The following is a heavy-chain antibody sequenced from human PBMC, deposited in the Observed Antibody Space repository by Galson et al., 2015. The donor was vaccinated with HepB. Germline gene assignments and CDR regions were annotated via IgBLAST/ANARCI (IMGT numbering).Heavy chain of an antibody. D-gene: IGHD2-2*02. Sequence: QSGAEVKKPGESLKISCKGSGYSFTSYWIGWVRQMPGKGLEWMGIIYPGDSDTRYSPSFQGQVTISADKSISTAYLQWSSLKASDTAMYYCAILCSSTSCYSGRAFDIWGQGTMVTVSS. V-gene: IGHV5-51*01. CDR1: GYSFTSYW. CDR3: AILCSSTSCYSGRAFDI. CDR2: IYPGDSDT. J-gene: IGHJ3*02.